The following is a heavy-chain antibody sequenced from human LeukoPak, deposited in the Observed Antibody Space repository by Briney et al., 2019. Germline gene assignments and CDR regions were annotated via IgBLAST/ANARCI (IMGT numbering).Heavy chain of an antibody. CDR2: ISSRTGVV. D-gene: IGHD4-17*01. Sequence: TGGSLRLSCAASGFTVSDYSLNWVRQAPGKGLQWLSHISSRTGVVSYADSVQGRFTISRDSARNSLYLQMNNLRDEDTAVYYCARCHYGDRGDYLDYWGQGILVTVSS. CDR3: ARCHYGDRGDYLDY. V-gene: IGHV3-48*02. J-gene: IGHJ4*02. CDR1: GFTVSDYS.